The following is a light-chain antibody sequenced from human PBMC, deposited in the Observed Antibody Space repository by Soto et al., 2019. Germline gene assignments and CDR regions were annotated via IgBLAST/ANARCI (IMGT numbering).Light chain of an antibody. CDR1: SSDVGGYNY. CDR3: SSYTSSSTPDF. CDR2: EVS. J-gene: IGLJ1*01. Sequence: QSALTQPASVSGSPGQSITISCTGTSSDVGGYNYVSWYQQHPGKAPKLMIYEVSNRPSGVSNRFSGSKSGNTASLTISGLQAKDEADYYCSSYTSSSTPDFFGIGSQGYRP. V-gene: IGLV2-14*01.